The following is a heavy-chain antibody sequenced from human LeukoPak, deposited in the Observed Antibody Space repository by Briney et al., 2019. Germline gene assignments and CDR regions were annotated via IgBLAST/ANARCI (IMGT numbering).Heavy chain of an antibody. J-gene: IGHJ4*02. V-gene: IGHV1-2*06. Sequence: GESLKISCKGSGYTFTNYWIGWVRQAPGQGLEWMGRINPNSGGTNYAQKFQGRVTMTRDTSISTAYMELSRLRSDDTAVYYCARGELELPDYWGQGTLVTVSS. CDR3: ARGELELPDY. D-gene: IGHD1-7*01. CDR1: GYTFTNYW. CDR2: INPNSGGT.